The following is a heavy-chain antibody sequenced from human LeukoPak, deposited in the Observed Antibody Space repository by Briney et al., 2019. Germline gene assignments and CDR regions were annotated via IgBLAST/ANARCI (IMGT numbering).Heavy chain of an antibody. V-gene: IGHV3-74*01. Sequence: PGGSLRLSCAASGFTFSNDWMHWVRQAPGKGLVWVSRINTDGSTATYVDSVKGRFTISRDNAKNTLYLQMNSLRVEDTAVYYCARGRGGSYHYWGQGTLVTVSS. D-gene: IGHD1-26*01. CDR2: INTDGSTA. J-gene: IGHJ4*02. CDR3: ARGRGGSYHY. CDR1: GFTFSNDW.